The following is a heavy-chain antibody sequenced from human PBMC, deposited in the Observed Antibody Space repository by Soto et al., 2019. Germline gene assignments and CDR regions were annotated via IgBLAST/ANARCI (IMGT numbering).Heavy chain of an antibody. J-gene: IGHJ5*02. V-gene: IGHV3-9*01. CDR1: GFTFDDYA. Sequence: PGGSLRLSCAASGFTFDDYAMHWVRQAPGKGLEWVSGISWNSGSIGYADSVKGRFTISRDNAKNSLYLQMNSLRAEDTALYYCARGPHIRFLEWLPSFDPWGQGTLVTVSS. D-gene: IGHD3-3*01. CDR2: ISWNSGSI. CDR3: ARGPHIRFLEWLPSFDP.